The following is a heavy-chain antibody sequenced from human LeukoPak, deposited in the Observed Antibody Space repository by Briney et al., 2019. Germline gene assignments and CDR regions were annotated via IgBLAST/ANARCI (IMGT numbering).Heavy chain of an antibody. V-gene: IGHV2-70*04. CDR3: ALTIAVAGIVDY. CDR1: GFSLSTSGMR. J-gene: IGHJ4*02. D-gene: IGHD6-19*01. CDR2: IDWDDDK. Sequence: SGPTLVNPTQTLTLTCTFSGFSLSTSGMRVSWIRQPPGKALEWLARIDWDDDKFYSTSLKTRLTISKDTSKNQVVLTMTNMDPVDTATYYCALTIAVAGIVDYWGQGTLVTASS.